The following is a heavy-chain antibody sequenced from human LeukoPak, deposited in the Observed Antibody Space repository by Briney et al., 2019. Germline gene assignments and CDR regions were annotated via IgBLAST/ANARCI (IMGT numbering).Heavy chain of an antibody. Sequence: GGSLRLSCAASGFAFSSYAMHWVRQAPGKGLEWVAVISYDGSNKYYADSVKGRFTISRDNSKNTLYLQMNSLRAEDTAVYYCAREEGGYSYGYYYYYGMDVWGQGTTVTVSS. CDR3: AREEGGYSYGYYYYYGMDV. CDR2: ISYDGSNK. V-gene: IGHV3-30-3*01. CDR1: GFAFSSYA. D-gene: IGHD5-18*01. J-gene: IGHJ6*02.